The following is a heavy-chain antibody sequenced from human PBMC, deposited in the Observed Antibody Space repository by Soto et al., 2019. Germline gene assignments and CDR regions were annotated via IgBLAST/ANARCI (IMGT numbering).Heavy chain of an antibody. Sequence: SETLSLTCTVSGGSISSGGYYWSWIRQHPGKGLEWIGYIYYSGSTYYNPSLKSRVTISVDTSKNQFSLKLSSVTAADTAVYYCARGGYSYGLSPSGTYGMDVWGQGTTVTVSS. D-gene: IGHD5-18*01. CDR1: GGSISSGGYY. V-gene: IGHV4-31*02. CDR2: IYYSGST. J-gene: IGHJ6*02. CDR3: ARGGYSYGLSPSGTYGMDV.